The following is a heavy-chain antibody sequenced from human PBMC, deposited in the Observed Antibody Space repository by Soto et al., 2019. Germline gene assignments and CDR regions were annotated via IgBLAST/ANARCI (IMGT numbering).Heavy chain of an antibody. CDR3: ARGIFLTYYAFWSGLMGGAFDI. Sequence: QVQLVQSGAEVKKPGASVKVSCKASGYTFTSYDINWVRQATGQGLEWMGWMNPNSGNTGYAQKFQGRVTMTRNTSISTAYMELSSLRSEDTAVYYCARGIFLTYYAFWSGLMGGAFDIWGQGTMVTVSS. CDR2: MNPNSGNT. CDR1: GYTFTSYD. V-gene: IGHV1-8*01. D-gene: IGHD3-3*01. J-gene: IGHJ3*02.